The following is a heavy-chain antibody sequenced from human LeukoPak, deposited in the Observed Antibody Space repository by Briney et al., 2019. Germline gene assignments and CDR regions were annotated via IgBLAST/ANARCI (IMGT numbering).Heavy chain of an antibody. D-gene: IGHD3-10*01. CDR3: AAISVRGVMITASKGSIDY. J-gene: IGHJ4*02. V-gene: IGHV1-58*01. Sequence: SVKVSCKASGFTFTSCAVQWVRQARGQRLEWIGWIVVGSGNTNYAQKFQERVTITRDMSTSTAYMELSSLRSEDTAVYYCAAISVRGVMITASKGSIDYWGQGTLVTVSS. CDR2: IVVGSGNT. CDR1: GFTFTSCA.